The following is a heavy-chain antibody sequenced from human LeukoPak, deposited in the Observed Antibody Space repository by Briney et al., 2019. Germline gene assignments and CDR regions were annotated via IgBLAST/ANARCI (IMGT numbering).Heavy chain of an antibody. CDR3: AKGAYYYDSSGYCPFDY. CDR1: GFTFTSYA. D-gene: IGHD3-22*01. Sequence: GGSLRLSCAASGFTFTSYAMNWVRQAPGKGLEWVSTISGSGSSTYHVDSVKGRFTISRDNSKNTLYLQMNSLRAEDTAVYYCAKGAYYYDSSGYCPFDYWGQGTLVTVSS. J-gene: IGHJ4*02. V-gene: IGHV3-23*01. CDR2: ISGSGSST.